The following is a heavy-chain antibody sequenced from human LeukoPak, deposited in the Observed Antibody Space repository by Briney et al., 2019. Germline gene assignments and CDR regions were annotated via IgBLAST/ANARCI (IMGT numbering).Heavy chain of an antibody. CDR1: GGSISSTY. CDR3: ARDSNSGYDSDY. J-gene: IGHJ4*02. V-gene: IGHV4-59*01. Sequence: SETLSLTCTVSGGSISSTYWRSIRQPPGKGLEWIGGYLHYSGSTNYNPSLKSRVTISIDTSKNQFSLKLRLVTAADTAVYYCARDSNSGYDSDYWGQGTLVTVSS. CDR2: LHYSGST. D-gene: IGHD5-12*01.